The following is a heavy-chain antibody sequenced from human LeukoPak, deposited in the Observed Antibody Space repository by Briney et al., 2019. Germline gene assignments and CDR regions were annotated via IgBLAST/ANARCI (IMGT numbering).Heavy chain of an antibody. CDR2: IKQDGSEK. V-gene: IGHV3-7*01. J-gene: IGHJ4*02. Sequence: PGGSLRLSCAASGFTFSSYAMSWVRQAPGKGLEWVANIKQDGSEKYYVDSVKGRFTISRDNAKNSLYLQMNSLRAEDTAVYYCARDEDYDSSGYYRASDYWGQGTLVTVSS. D-gene: IGHD3-22*01. CDR3: ARDEDYDSSGYYRASDY. CDR1: GFTFSSYA.